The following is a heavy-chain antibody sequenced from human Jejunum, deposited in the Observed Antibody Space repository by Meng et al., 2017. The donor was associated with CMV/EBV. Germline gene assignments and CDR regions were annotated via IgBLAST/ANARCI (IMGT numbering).Heavy chain of an antibody. CDR3: ARMEKGRYFDL. CDR1: GASISRTAYY. J-gene: IGHJ2*01. V-gene: IGHV4-39*07. CDR2: IYYYGGST. Sequence: SVSGASISRTAYYWGWIRQPPGKGLEWIGTIYYYGGSTYYNPSLNSGVTISVDTSNNQFSLKLYSVTAADTAVYYCARMEKGRYFDLWGRGTLVTVSS. D-gene: IGHD3-3*01.